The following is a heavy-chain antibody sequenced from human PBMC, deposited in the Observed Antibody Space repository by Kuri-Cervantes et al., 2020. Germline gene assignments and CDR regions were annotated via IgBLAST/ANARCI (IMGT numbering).Heavy chain of an antibody. V-gene: IGHV4-4*07. CDR1: GGSISSYY. CDR2: IYTSGST. Sequence: ESLKISCTVSGGSISSYYWSWIRQPAGKGLEWIGRIYTSGSTNYNPSLKSRVTMSVDRSKNQFSLKLSSVTAADTAVYYCARGRDSSGYYLDYWGQGTLVTVSS. J-gene: IGHJ4*02. D-gene: IGHD3-22*01. CDR3: ARGRDSSGYYLDY.